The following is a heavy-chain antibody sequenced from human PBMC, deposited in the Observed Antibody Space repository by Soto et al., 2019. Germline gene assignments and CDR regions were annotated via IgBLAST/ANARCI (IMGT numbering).Heavy chain of an antibody. D-gene: IGHD6-6*01. Sequence: QVQLVQSGAEVKKPGASVKVSCKTSGYTFTNYNINWVRQATGQGLEWMGWMNPNSGNTGYAQQFQGRVTMTRNTSITTAYMELSSLTSGDTAVYYCARAEPYRTSSPFDYCGQGTLVTVSS. CDR1: GYTFTNYN. V-gene: IGHV1-8*01. CDR2: MNPNSGNT. CDR3: ARAEPYRTSSPFDY. J-gene: IGHJ4*02.